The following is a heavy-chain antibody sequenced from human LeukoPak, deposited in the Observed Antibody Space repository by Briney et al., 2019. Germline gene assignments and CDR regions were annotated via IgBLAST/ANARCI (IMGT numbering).Heavy chain of an antibody. CDR1: GFTFSTYG. CDR2: ISYDGRDK. CDR3: ARDLNWGSYYYYGMDV. V-gene: IGHV3-30*03. D-gene: IGHD7-27*01. Sequence: GGSLRLSCAASGFTFSTYGMHWVRQAPGKGLEWVAVISYDGRDKYYGDSVKGRFTISRDNSKNTLHLQMNSLRSEDTAVYFCARDLNWGSYYYYGMDVWGQGTTVTVSS. J-gene: IGHJ6*02.